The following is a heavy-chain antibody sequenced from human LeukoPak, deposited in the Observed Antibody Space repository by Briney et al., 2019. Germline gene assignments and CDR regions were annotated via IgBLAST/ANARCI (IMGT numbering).Heavy chain of an antibody. CDR3: ARAGVRWGYSYGYYFDY. CDR1: GFTFSSYS. CDR2: ISSSSSYI. Sequence: PGGSLRLSCAASGFTFSSYSMNWVRQAPGKGLEWVSSISSSSSYIYYADSVKGQFTISRDNAKNSLYLQMNSLRAEDTAVYYCARAGVRWGYSYGYYFDYWGQGTLVTVSS. D-gene: IGHD5-18*01. J-gene: IGHJ4*02. V-gene: IGHV3-21*01.